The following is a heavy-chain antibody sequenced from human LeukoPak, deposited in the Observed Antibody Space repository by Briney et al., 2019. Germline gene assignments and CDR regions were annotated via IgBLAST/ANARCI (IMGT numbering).Heavy chain of an antibody. V-gene: IGHV4-4*07. CDR3: ATEQVSASAWGFDY. CDR2: IHTSGTA. Sequence: SETLSLTCTVSGGSISSYLWSWIRQPVGKGLEWLGRIHTSGTATYSPSLQSRVTMSVDTSKKQISLRLSSVTAADTAVYYCATEQVSASAWGFDYWGQGSLVSVSS. CDR1: GGSISSYL. D-gene: IGHD5/OR15-5a*01. J-gene: IGHJ4*02.